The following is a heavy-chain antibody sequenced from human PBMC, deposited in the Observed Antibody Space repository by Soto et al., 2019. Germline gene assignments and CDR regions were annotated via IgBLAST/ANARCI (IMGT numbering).Heavy chain of an antibody. V-gene: IGHV4-39*01. CDR1: GGSIGSSSYY. CDR3: ARLYYDTSGYPDDY. J-gene: IGHJ4*02. D-gene: IGHD3-22*01. Sequence: SETLSLTCAVSGGSIGSSSYYWNWIRQPPGRGLEWIGSIYYTGNTYYSPSLKSRVTISADTSKNQFSLRLASVTAADTAVYYCARLYYDTSGYPDDYWGQGTLVTVSS. CDR2: IYYTGNT.